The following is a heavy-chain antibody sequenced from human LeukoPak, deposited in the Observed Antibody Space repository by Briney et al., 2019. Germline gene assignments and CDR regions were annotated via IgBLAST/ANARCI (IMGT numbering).Heavy chain of an antibody. V-gene: IGHV4-38-2*02. CDR3: ARDRTTLPGHIKFFAP. Sequence: PSETLSLTCTASNYPITFSYDWGWIRHSPGKGLEWIGSIYHSGGSTFYNPSLESRLTMSVDTSKNQISLQMWSVTVKDTAVYDCARDRTTLPGHIKFFAPWGRGTLVTVSS. J-gene: IGHJ5*02. CDR1: NYPITFSYD. CDR2: IYHSGGST. D-gene: IGHD1-1*01.